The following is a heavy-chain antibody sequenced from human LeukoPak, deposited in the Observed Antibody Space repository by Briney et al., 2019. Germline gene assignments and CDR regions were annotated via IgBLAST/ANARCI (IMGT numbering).Heavy chain of an antibody. CDR3: ARGYSSGWGLDY. J-gene: IGHJ4*02. Sequence: SETLSLTCTVSGYSISSGYYWGWIRQPPGKGLEWIGYIYYSGSTNYNPSLKSRVTISVDTSKNQFSLKLSSVTAADTAVYYCARGYSSGWGLDYWGQGTLVTVSS. D-gene: IGHD6-19*01. CDR2: IYYSGST. CDR1: GYSISSGYY. V-gene: IGHV4-38-2*02.